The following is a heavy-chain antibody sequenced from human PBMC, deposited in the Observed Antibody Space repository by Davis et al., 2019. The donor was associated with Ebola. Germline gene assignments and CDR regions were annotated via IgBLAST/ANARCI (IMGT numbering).Heavy chain of an antibody. D-gene: IGHD1-26*01. CDR2: IYHSGST. J-gene: IGHJ4*02. CDR1: GGAFTGYY. Sequence: SETLSLTCAVYGGAFTGYYWSWIRQAPGKGLEWIGEIYHSGSTNYNPSLKSRVTISVDTSKNQFSLKLSSVTAADTAVYYCAATIVGVDYWGQGTLVTVSS. CDR3: AATIVGVDY. V-gene: IGHV4-34*01.